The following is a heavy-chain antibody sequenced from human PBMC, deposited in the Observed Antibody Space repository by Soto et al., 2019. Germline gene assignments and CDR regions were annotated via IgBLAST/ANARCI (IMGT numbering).Heavy chain of an antibody. J-gene: IGHJ1*01. CDR2: IIPLFGTP. CDR1: GGPFSSYG. Sequence: QVLLMQSGAEVKKPGSSVKVSCTSSGGPFSSYGISWVRQVPGQGLEWLGGIIPLFGTPSYARKFQDRLTISADESTTTAYMELSILTSEYTAMDFCARDGPIKMANFQFWGQGTLVTVSS. D-gene: IGHD3-9*01. CDR3: ARDGPIKMANFQF. V-gene: IGHV1-69*01.